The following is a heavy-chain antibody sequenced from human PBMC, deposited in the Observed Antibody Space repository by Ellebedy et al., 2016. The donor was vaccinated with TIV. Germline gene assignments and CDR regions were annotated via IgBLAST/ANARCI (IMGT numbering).Heavy chain of an antibody. V-gene: IGHV1-69*13. J-gene: IGHJ4*02. Sequence: AASVKVSCKASGGTFXCYAILWVRHPPGQGLEWMGGIIPIFGTANYAQKFQGRVTITADESTSTAYMELSSLRSEDTAVYNCARVPKKGWRKYLYGDYWGQGTLVTVSS. CDR3: ARVPKKGWRKYLYGDY. CDR2: IIPIFGTA. D-gene: IGHD2-15*01. CDR1: GGTFXCYA.